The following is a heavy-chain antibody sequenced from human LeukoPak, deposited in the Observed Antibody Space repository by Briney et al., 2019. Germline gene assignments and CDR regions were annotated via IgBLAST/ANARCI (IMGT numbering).Heavy chain of an antibody. V-gene: IGHV3-64D*09. CDR3: VKDQGEPD. CDR2: ISSNGDNT. J-gene: IGHJ4*02. D-gene: IGHD1-14*01. Sequence: GGSLRLSCSASGLTFSSYDMHWVRQAPGKGLEYVSAISSNGDNTYYSDSVKGRFTISRDNSKNTLYLQISSLRAENTAVYYCVKDQGEPDWREGTVVSVSS. CDR1: GLTFSSYD.